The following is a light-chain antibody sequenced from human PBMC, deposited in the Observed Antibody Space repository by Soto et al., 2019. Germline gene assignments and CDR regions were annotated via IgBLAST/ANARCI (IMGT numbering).Light chain of an antibody. CDR3: HQYENWPKT. Sequence: EVVRTQSPATLSVSPGERATLSCRASQSVRSNLAWYQQKPGQAPRLLIYGASTGATGIPARFSGSGSGTDFTLTISRLEPEDFAVYFCHQYENWPKTCGQGTKVDIK. V-gene: IGKV3-15*01. J-gene: IGKJ1*01. CDR2: GAS. CDR1: QSVRSN.